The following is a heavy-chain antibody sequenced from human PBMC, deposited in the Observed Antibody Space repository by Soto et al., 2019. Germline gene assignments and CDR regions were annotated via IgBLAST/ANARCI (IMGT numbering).Heavy chain of an antibody. CDR2: IYPGDSDT. J-gene: IGHJ4*02. Sequence: PGESLKISCKGSGYSFTSYWIGWVRQMPGKGLEWMGIIYPGDSDTRYSPSFQGQVTISADKSIGTAYLQWSSLKASDTAMYYCARYPQYYYDSSGYYFYYWGQGTLVTVSS. D-gene: IGHD3-22*01. V-gene: IGHV5-51*01. CDR3: ARYPQYYYDSSGYYFYY. CDR1: GYSFTSYW.